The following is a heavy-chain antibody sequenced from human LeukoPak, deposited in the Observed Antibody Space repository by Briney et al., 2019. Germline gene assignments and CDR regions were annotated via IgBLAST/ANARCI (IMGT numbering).Heavy chain of an antibody. D-gene: IGHD5-18*01. CDR1: GFTFDDYA. J-gene: IGHJ4*02. V-gene: IGHV3-9*01. Sequence: GGSLRLSCAASGFTFDDYAMHWVRQAPGKGLEWVSGISWNSGSIGYADSVKGRFTISRDNAKNSLYLQMNSLRAEDTALYYCAKDSGSAMVPPVLDYWGQGTLVTVSS. CDR3: AKDSGSAMVPPVLDY. CDR2: ISWNSGSI.